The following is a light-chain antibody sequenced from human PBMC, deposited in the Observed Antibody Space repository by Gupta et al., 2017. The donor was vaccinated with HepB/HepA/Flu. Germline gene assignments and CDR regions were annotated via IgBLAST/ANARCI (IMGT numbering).Light chain of an antibody. CDR3: HQDVSSPFN. CDR2: GAS. Sequence: DIVMTQSPDSLAVSLGERATINCKSIENGLYSSNNNKYLAWYQQKPGQPRKLLIYGASTRESGVPDGFSGRGSGTDFTLTISSLQAEDVAIYYCHQDVSSPFNFGQGTKLEIK. V-gene: IGKV4-1*01. CDR1: ENGLYSSNNNKY. J-gene: IGKJ2*01.